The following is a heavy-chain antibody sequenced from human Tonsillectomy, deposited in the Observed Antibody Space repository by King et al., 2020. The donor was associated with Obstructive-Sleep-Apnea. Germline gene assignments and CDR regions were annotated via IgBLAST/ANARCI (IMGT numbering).Heavy chain of an antibody. CDR3: AHRYMRTYYVGPNFDY. D-gene: IGHD1-26*01. J-gene: IGHJ4*02. CDR2: IYWDDDK. CDR1: GFSLTTGGVA. V-gene: IGHV2-5*02. Sequence: LTLKESGPAVVKPTQTLTLTCSFSGFSLTTGGVAVGWIRQPPGKALEWLALIYWDDDKRYNPSLKTRLTIAKDTPKNQVVLTMTNMDPVDTATYYCAHRYMRTYYVGPNFDYWGQGALVTVSS.